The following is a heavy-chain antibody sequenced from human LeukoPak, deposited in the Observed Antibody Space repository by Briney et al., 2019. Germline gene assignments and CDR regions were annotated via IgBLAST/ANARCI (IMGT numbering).Heavy chain of an antibody. CDR1: GFSLSTSEVG. J-gene: IGHJ4*02. CDR3: AHRQRGYYFDY. CDR2: IYWDDDK. Sequence: SGPTLVKPTQTLTLTCTFSGFSLSTSEVGVGSIRQPPGKALEWLALIYWDDDKRYSPSLKSRLTITKDTSKNQVVLTMTNMDPVDTATYYCAHRQRGYYFDYWGQGTLVTVSS. D-gene: IGHD3-16*01. V-gene: IGHV2-5*02.